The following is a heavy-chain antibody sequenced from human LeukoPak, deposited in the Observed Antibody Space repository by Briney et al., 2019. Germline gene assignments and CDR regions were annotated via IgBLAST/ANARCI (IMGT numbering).Heavy chain of an antibody. D-gene: IGHD2-8*01. V-gene: IGHV3-21*01. J-gene: IGHJ4*02. CDR2: VSTGSNYI. CDR3: ARLMFLWPPIYFDY. Sequence: GGSLRLSCTASGFTFSSYSLNWVRQAPGKGLEWVSSVSTGSNYIYYADSVKGRFTISRDNPGNSVYLQMNSLRAEDTAVYYCARLMFLWPPIYFDYWGQGTLVTVSS. CDR1: GFTFSSYS.